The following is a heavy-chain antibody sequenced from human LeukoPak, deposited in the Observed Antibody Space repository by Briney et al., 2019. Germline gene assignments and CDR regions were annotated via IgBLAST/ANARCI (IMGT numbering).Heavy chain of an antibody. Sequence: GGSLRLSCAASGFTFSSYAMSWVRQAPGKGLEWVSAISGSGGSTYYADSVKGRFTISRDNSKNTLYLQMNTLRAEDTAVYYCAKPAPQWELRAHFDYWGQGTLVTVPS. CDR3: AKPAPQWELRAHFDY. J-gene: IGHJ4*02. D-gene: IGHD1-26*01. V-gene: IGHV3-23*01. CDR2: ISGSGGST. CDR1: GFTFSSYA.